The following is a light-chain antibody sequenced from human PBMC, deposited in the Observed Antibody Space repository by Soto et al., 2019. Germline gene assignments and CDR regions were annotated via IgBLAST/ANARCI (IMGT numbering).Light chain of an antibody. CDR3: QQYNVWPLT. CDR1: QSVSSN. Sequence: EIVMTQSPATLSVSPGERATLSCRASQSVSSNLAWYQQKPGQTPKLLIYVASTRATGIPARFSGSGSGPEFTLTICSLQSEDFAVYYCQQYNVWPLTFGGGTKVEFK. J-gene: IGKJ4*01. CDR2: VAS. V-gene: IGKV3-15*01.